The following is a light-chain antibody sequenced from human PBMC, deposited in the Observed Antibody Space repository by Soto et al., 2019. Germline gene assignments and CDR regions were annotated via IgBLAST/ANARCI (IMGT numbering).Light chain of an antibody. CDR2: DTS. CDR1: TGAVTSGHY. CDR3: LLSYRGVGV. V-gene: IGLV7-46*01. J-gene: IGLJ2*01. Sequence: QAVVTQEPSLTVSPGGTVTLTCGSNTGAVTSGHYPYWFQQKPGQAPRTLIYDTSNKHSWTPARFSGFLLGGKAALTLSGAQPEDEADYYCLLSYRGVGVFGGGTQLTVL.